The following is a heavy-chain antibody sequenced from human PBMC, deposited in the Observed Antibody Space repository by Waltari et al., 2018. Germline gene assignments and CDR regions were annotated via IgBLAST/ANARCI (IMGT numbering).Heavy chain of an antibody. CDR2: IQSSSNFI. D-gene: IGHD3-10*01. CDR1: GFPFSQHS. J-gene: IGHJ4*02. CDR3: AGGPGSGSYIPDY. Sequence: EVQLVESGGGLVKPGESLRLSWAASGFPFSQHSMNWVRQAPWKGLEWVSSIQSSSNFIYYADAVNGRFTTSRDNGKNSLFLQMDSLRDEDTAVYYCAGGPGSGSYIPDYWGQGTLVTVSS. V-gene: IGHV3-21*01.